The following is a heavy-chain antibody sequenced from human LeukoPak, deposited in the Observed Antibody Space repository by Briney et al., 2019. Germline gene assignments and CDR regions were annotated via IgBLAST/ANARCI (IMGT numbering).Heavy chain of an antibody. CDR1: GDSVSSNNID. CDR2: TYYRSKWYN. V-gene: IGHV6-1*01. D-gene: IGHD5-12*01. CDR3: ARRGASDAFDI. Sequence: SQTLSLTCALSGDSVSSNNIDWNWLRQSPSRGLEWLGRTYYRSKWYNDYAISPKSRITINPDTSKNQFSLQLNSVTPDDTAMYYCARRGASDAFDIWGQGTMVSVSS. J-gene: IGHJ3*02.